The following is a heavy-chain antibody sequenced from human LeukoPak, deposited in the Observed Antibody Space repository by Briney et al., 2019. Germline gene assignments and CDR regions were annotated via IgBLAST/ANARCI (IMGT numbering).Heavy chain of an antibody. Sequence: ASVKVSCKASGYTFTGYYMHWVRQAPGQGLEWMGWINPNSGGTNYAQKFQGRVTMTRDTSISTAYMELSRLRSDDTAVYYCARVRWGNYYYDSSNNAKGAFDIWGQGTMVTVSS. V-gene: IGHV1-2*02. CDR2: INPNSGGT. CDR1: GYTFTGYY. D-gene: IGHD3-22*01. J-gene: IGHJ3*02. CDR3: ARVRWGNYYYDSSNNAKGAFDI.